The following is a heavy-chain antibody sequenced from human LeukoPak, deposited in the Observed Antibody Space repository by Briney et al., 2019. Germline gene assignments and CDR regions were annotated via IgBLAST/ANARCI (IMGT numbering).Heavy chain of an antibody. CDR1: GGSISSGSYY. CDR2: IYTSGST. Sequence: PSETLSLTCTVSGGSISSGSYYWSWIRQPAGKGLEWIGRIYTSGSTNYNPSLKSRVTISVDTSKNQFSLKLSSVTAADTAVYYCARDGYYDSSGYYWGIDYWGQGTLVTVSS. J-gene: IGHJ4*02. D-gene: IGHD3-22*01. CDR3: ARDGYYDSSGYYWGIDY. V-gene: IGHV4-61*02.